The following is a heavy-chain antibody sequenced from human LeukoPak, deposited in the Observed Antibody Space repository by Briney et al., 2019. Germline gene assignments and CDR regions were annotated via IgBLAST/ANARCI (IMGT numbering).Heavy chain of an antibody. V-gene: IGHV3-23*01. J-gene: IGHJ4*02. CDR1: GLSFNKDV. Sequence: PGGSLRLSCVVSGLSFNKDVMSWFRQAPGKGLEWVSSVSPGGVSPNHADSVKGRFTISRDNPRNTVVLQMNSLSAEDTAVYYCVTGEAQYYDYWGQGTVVTVSS. D-gene: IGHD7-27*01. CDR3: VTGEAQYYDY. CDR2: VSPGGVSP.